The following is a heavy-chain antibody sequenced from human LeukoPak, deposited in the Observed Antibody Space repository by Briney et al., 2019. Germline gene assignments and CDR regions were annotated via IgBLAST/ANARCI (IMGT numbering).Heavy chain of an antibody. CDR2: IIPIFDTP. J-gene: IGHJ4*02. CDR3: ARDFVHPDGYNYHYFDY. CDR1: GGTFSSYA. D-gene: IGHD5-24*01. V-gene: IGHV1-69*01. Sequence: SVKVSCKASGGTFSSYAISWVRQAPGQGLEWMGGIIPIFDTPNYAQNFQGRVTTTADESTSTAYMELSSLRSEDTAVYYCARDFVHPDGYNYHYFDYWGQGTLVTVSS.